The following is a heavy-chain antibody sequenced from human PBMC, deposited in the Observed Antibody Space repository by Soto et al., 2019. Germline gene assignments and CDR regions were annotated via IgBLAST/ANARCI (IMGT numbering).Heavy chain of an antibody. CDR2: ISAYNGKT. J-gene: IGHJ6*02. Sequence: QVQLVQSGGEVKKPGASVKLSCTASGYTFTSYGISWVRQAPGQGLEWMGWISAYNGKTNYAQNVQGRVTMTTDTSTRTAYMGLRSLRSDDTAVYYCARGGDVNYYHGMDVWGQGTTVTVS. CDR3: ARGGDVNYYHGMDV. D-gene: IGHD5-12*01. V-gene: IGHV1-18*01. CDR1: GYTFTSYG.